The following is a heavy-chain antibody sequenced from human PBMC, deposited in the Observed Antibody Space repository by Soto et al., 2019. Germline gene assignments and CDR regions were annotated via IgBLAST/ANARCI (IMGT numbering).Heavy chain of an antibody. J-gene: IGHJ5*02. CDR3: ARTHHYGSGGYHPWAWFDP. CDR2: ISTYNGNT. D-gene: IGHD3-10*01. CDR1: GYTFNTYG. V-gene: IGHV1-18*01. Sequence: QVQLVQSAAEVKKPGASVKVSCRTSGYTFNTYGISWVRQAPGQGLEWMAWISTYNGNTKYAQKFQGRVTMTTDTSTNTGYMELRGLTSDDTAVYYCARTHHYGSGGYHPWAWFDPWGQGTLVIVSS.